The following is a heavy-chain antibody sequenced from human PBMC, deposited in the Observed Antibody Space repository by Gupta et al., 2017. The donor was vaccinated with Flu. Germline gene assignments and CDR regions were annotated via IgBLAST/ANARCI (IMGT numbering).Heavy chain of an antibody. CDR2: ISNNGYTI. V-gene: IGHV3-48*03. Sequence: EVQLVESGGALVQPGGSLRLSCRVSGFTFSDHEMNWVRQAPGKGLEWLSYISNNGYTIEYADSVRGRFTISRDNAKNSLSLHMDNLRAEDSALYYCVRGIYKANRPNWFDSWGQGTPVTVSS. CDR1: GFTFSDHE. J-gene: IGHJ5*01. D-gene: IGHD1-20*01. CDR3: VRGIYKANRPNWFDS.